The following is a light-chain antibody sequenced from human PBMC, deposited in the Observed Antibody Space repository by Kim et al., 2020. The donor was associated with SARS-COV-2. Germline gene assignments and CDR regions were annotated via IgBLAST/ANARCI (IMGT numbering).Light chain of an antibody. CDR2: HDT. Sequence: SYELTQPPSVSVSPGQTASITCSGDELGDKFACWYQQKAGQSPVLVIFHDTKRPSGIPERFSGSNSGNTATLTISGTQAMDEADYYCQTWDSSTVVFGGGAQLTDL. J-gene: IGLJ2*01. CDR1: ELGDKF. V-gene: IGLV3-1*01. CDR3: QTWDSSTVV.